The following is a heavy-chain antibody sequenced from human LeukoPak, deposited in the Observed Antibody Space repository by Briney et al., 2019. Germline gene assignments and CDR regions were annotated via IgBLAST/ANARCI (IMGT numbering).Heavy chain of an antibody. D-gene: IGHD2-15*01. Sequence: VSVKVSCKASGYTFTSYAMNWVRQAPGQGLEWMGWINTNTGNPTYAQGFTGRFVFSLDTSVSTAYLQSSSLKAEDTAVYYCAREHAEVVAATNLDYWGQGTLVTVSS. J-gene: IGHJ4*02. V-gene: IGHV7-4-1*02. CDR1: GYTFTSYA. CDR3: AREHAEVVAATNLDY. CDR2: INTNTGNP.